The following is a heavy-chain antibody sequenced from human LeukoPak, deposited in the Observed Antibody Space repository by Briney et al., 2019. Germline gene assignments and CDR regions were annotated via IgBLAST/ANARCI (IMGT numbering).Heavy chain of an antibody. CDR2: ISSSGITI. J-gene: IGHJ5*02. V-gene: IGHV3-48*03. Sequence: GGSLRLSCTASTFTFSSYDINWVRQAPGKGLEWLSYISSSGITIYYADSVKGRFTISRDNARNSVYLQMSSLRAGDTAVYYCARDPYVSGGSWYNRFDPWGQGTLVTVSS. D-gene: IGHD2-15*01. CDR1: TFTFSSYD. CDR3: ARDPYVSGGSWYNRFDP.